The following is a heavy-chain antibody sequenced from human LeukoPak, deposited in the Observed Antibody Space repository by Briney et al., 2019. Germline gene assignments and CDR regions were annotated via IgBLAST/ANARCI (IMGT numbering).Heavy chain of an antibody. Sequence: SGGSLRLSCAASGFTFSSYAMHWVRQAPGKGLEWVAVISYDGSNKYYADSVKGRFTISRDNAKNSLYLQMNSLRAEDTAVYYCARVRLGLVLTLDAFDIWGQGTMVTVSS. CDR1: GFTFSSYA. CDR2: ISYDGSNK. J-gene: IGHJ3*02. V-gene: IGHV3-30-3*01. D-gene: IGHD3/OR15-3a*01. CDR3: ARVRLGLVLTLDAFDI.